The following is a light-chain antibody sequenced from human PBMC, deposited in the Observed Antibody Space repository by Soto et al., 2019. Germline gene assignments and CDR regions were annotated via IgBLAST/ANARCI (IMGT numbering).Light chain of an antibody. CDR1: NSNIGAGYD. V-gene: IGLV1-40*01. CDR2: GNT. J-gene: IGLJ3*02. Sequence: QSVLTQPPSVSGAPGQRVTMSCTGSNSNIGAGYDVHWHQQFPGTAPRLVIYGNTNRPSGVPDRFSGSKSGTSASLAITGLQAEDEAEYYCQSYDSSLSGLWVFGGGTKVTVL. CDR3: QSYDSSLSGLWV.